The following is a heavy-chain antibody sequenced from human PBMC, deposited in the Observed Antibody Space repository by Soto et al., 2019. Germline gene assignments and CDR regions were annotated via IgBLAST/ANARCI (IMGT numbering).Heavy chain of an antibody. CDR3: ARYSNYPYRIFDY. D-gene: IGHD4-4*01. CDR2: IYYSGST. Sequence: LEPNCVTCTVAGGYIRSYGWSWIRQNPGKGLEWIGYIYYSGSTNYNPSLKSRVTISVDTSKNQFSLKLSSVTAADTAVYYCARYSNYPYRIFDYWGQGTLVTVSS. J-gene: IGHJ4*02. V-gene: IGHV4-59*01. CDR1: GGYIRSYG.